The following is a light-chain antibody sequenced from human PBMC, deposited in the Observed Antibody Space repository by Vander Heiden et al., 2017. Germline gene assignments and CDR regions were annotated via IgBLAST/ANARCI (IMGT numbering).Light chain of an antibody. Sequence: IALTQSPGTLSLSPWASSSLSCRPSLSVSSSDLAWYQQGPGKAARLPIYGASTRATSIPDRFSGSGSGTDVTLTISRMEPEDVAVYYWQQDGRPITFGGGTKVEIK. CDR2: GAS. J-gene: IGKJ4*01. CDR1: LSVSSSD. V-gene: IGKV3-20*01. CDR3: QQDGRPIT.